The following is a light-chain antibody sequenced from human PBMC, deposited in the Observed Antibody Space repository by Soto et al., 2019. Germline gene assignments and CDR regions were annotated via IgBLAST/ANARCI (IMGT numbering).Light chain of an antibody. CDR1: QSVSGW. Sequence: DILMTQSPSTLSASVGDRATVSCRASQSVSGWLAWYQQKPGEAPKLLIYDASALPRGVPARFSGSGSGTKFTLTIASLQSDDFATYYCQQYETFSVTFGPGTKVDIK. V-gene: IGKV1-5*01. CDR2: DAS. CDR3: QQYETFSVT. J-gene: IGKJ1*01.